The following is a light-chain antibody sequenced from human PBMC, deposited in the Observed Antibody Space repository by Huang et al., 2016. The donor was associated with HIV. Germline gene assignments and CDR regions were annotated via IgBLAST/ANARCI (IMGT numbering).Light chain of an antibody. CDR2: DAS. V-gene: IGKV3-11*01. CDR3: QQRSKWPLT. Sequence: EIVLTQSPVTLSLSPGERATLSCRASQSINNYLAWYQQKRGQAPRLLIYDASKRATGIPARFSGSGSGTDFTLTISSLEPEDLAVYYCQQRSKWPLTFGGGTKVEIK. CDR1: QSINNY. J-gene: IGKJ4*01.